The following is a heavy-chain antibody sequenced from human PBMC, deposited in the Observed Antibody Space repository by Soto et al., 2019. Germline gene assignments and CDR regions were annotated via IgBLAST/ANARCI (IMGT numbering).Heavy chain of an antibody. CDR2: ISGSGGST. Sequence: EVQLLESGGGLVQPGGSLRISCAASGFTFSSYAMSWVRQAPGKGLEWVSAISGSGGSTYYADSVKGRFTISRDNSKNTLYLPMNSLRAEDTAVYYCAKAPYCSSTSYYIGAYWYFDLWGRGTLFTVSS. CDR1: GFTFSSYA. CDR3: AKAPYCSSTSYYIGAYWYFDL. D-gene: IGHD2-2*02. V-gene: IGHV3-23*01. J-gene: IGHJ2*01.